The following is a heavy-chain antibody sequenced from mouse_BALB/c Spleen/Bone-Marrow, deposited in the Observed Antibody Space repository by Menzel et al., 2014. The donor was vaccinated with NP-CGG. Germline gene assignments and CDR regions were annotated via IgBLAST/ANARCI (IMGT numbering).Heavy chain of an antibody. D-gene: IGHD1-1*01. J-gene: IGHJ2*01. CDR1: GFTFSNYW. CDR2: IRLKSNNYAT. Sequence: EVKLVESGGGLVQPGGSMKLSCVASGFTFSNYWMNWVRRSPEKGLEWVAEIRLKSNNYATDYAESVKGRFSISRDDSKSSVYLQMNNLRAEDTGIYYCARRIYYGYYFDYWGQGTTLTVSS. CDR3: ARRIYYGYYFDY. V-gene: IGHV6-6*02.